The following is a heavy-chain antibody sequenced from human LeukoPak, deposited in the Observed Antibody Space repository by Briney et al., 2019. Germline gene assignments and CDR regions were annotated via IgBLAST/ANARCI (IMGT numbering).Heavy chain of an antibody. CDR3: ARGQGTGNNYYYYGMDV. D-gene: IGHD1-1*01. CDR1: GGSFSGYY. CDR2: INHSGST. J-gene: IGHJ6*02. Sequence: SETLSLTCAVYGGSFSGYYWSWIRQPPGKGLEWIGEINHSGSTNYNPSLKSRVTISVDTSKNQFSLKLSSVTAADTAVYYCARGQGTGNNYYYYGMDVWGQGTTVTVSS. V-gene: IGHV4-34*01.